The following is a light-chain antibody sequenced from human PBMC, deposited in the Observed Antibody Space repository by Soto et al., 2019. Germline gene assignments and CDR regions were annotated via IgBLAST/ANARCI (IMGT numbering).Light chain of an antibody. J-gene: IGKJ1*01. CDR1: QYINTR. CDR2: GAS. V-gene: IGKV3-20*01. Sequence: EILLTQSPATLSSFPGDRVTLSCRASQYINTRLAWYQHRPGQAPRLLIYGASSRATGIPDRFSGSGSGTDFTLTISRLEPEDFAVYYCQQYGDSTGWTFGQGTKVDIK. CDR3: QQYGDSTGWT.